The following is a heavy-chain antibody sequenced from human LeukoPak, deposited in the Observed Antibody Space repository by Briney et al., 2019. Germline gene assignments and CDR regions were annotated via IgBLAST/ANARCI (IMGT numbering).Heavy chain of an antibody. J-gene: IGHJ4*02. CDR1: GGSISSYY. CDR2: IYHSGST. V-gene: IGHV4-59*12. D-gene: IGHD3-22*01. CDR3: ARGGYYDSSGYYRGEFDY. Sequence: SETLSLTCTVSGGSISSYYWSWIRQPPGKGLEWIGYIYHSGSTKYNPSLKSRVTISVDTSKNQFSLKLSSVTAADTAVYYCARGGYYDSSGYYRGEFDYWGQGTLVTVSS.